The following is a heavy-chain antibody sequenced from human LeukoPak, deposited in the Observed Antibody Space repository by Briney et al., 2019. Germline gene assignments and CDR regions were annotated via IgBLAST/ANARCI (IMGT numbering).Heavy chain of an antibody. J-gene: IGHJ5*02. CDR1: GGSISSYY. CDR2: IYYSGST. CDR3: ARDITMVRGYFDP. D-gene: IGHD3-10*01. V-gene: IGHV4-59*01. Sequence: SETLSLTCTVSGGSISSYYWTWIRQPPGKGLEWIGYIYYSGSTNYNPSLKSRVTISVDTSKNQFSLKLSSVTAADTAVYYCARDITMVRGYFDPWGQGTLVTVSS.